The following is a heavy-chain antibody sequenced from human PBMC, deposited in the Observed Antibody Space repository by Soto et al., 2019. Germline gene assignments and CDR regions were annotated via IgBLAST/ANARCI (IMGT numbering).Heavy chain of an antibody. CDR3: ARGGLTMVRGNWFDP. V-gene: IGHV1-69*13. J-gene: IGHJ5*02. CDR1: GGTFSSYA. Sequence: ASVKVSCKASGGTFSSYAISWVRQAPGQGLEWMGGIIPIFGTANYAQKFQGRVTITADESTSTAYMELSSLRSEDTAVYYCARGGLTMVRGNWFDPWGQGTLVTVSS. CDR2: IIPIFGTA. D-gene: IGHD3-10*01.